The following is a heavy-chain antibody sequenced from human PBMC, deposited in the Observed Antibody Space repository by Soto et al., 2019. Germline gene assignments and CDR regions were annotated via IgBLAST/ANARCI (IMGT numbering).Heavy chain of an antibody. D-gene: IGHD2-21*02. Sequence: GASVKVYCKASGNTFSNYYIHCVQQAPGQGLEWMGTINPSGGHTTYAQKFLGRVTMTRDSSTSTLYMELTSLRFEDTAVYYCARGGHVVVVTAAFDYWGQGTLVTVSS. CDR2: INPSGGHT. CDR1: GNTFSNYY. CDR3: ARGGHVVVVTAAFDY. V-gene: IGHV1-46*03. J-gene: IGHJ4*02.